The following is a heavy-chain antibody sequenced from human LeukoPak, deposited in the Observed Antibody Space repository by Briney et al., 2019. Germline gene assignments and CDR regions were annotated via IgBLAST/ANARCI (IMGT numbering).Heavy chain of an antibody. J-gene: IGHJ4*02. CDR2: TNPNSGGT. CDR3: ARAIFVGYSGFDY. V-gene: IGHV1-2*02. Sequence: ASAKVSCKASGHTFTGYYMHWLRHAPGQGLEWMGWTNPNSGGTNYAQKFQGRVTLTRDTSISTAYMELNRLRSDDTAVYYCARAIFVGYSGFDYWGQGTLVTVSS. CDR1: GHTFTGYY. D-gene: IGHD1-26*01.